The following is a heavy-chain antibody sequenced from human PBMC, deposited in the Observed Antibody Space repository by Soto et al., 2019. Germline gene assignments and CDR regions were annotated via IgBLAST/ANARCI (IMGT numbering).Heavy chain of an antibody. Sequence: QVQLQESGPGLVKPSGTLSLTCAVSGVSISSHDWWTWVRQPPGKGLEWIGESHQSGNTNYNSSLESRVTISVDKSKTQFSLKLTSVTVADTAVYYCATRDSSRFSWGQGTLVTVSS. CDR1: GVSISSHDW. CDR2: SHQSGNT. D-gene: IGHD6-13*01. V-gene: IGHV4-4*02. J-gene: IGHJ5*02. CDR3: ATRDSSRFS.